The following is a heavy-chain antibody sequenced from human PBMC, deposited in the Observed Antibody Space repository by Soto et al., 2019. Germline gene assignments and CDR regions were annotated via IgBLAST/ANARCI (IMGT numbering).Heavy chain of an antibody. V-gene: IGHV1-8*01. J-gene: IGHJ6*03. D-gene: IGHD5-18*01. CDR2: MNPKSGNT. Sequence: QVQLVQSGAEVKKPGASVKVSCKASGYTFTSYDINWVRQAPGQGLEWMGWMNPKSGNTVYAQKFQGRVTMTRDTAITTAYMELSSLGSEDTAVYFCASPYSYLHHPNYHSYYSLDVWGRGTTVTVSS. CDR3: ASPYSYLHHPNYHSYYSLDV. CDR1: GYTFTSYD.